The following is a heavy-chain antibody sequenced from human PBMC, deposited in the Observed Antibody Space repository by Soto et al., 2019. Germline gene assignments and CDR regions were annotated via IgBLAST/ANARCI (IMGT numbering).Heavy chain of an antibody. J-gene: IGHJ4*01. CDR2: IYYSGST. CDR1: GGSISSYY. Sequence: SETLSLTCTVSGGSISSYYWSWIRQPPGKGLEWIGYIYYSGSTNYNPSPKSRVTISVDTSKNQFSLKLSSVTAAVTAVYYCARGGIYYSDSSAPAIDYWGQGTLVT. D-gene: IGHD3-22*01. CDR3: ARGGIYYSDSSAPAIDY. V-gene: IGHV4-59*01.